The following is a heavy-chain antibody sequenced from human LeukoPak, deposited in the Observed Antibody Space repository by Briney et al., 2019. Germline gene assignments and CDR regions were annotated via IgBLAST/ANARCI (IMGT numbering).Heavy chain of an antibody. CDR2: ISSISSYI. J-gene: IGHJ6*02. CDR3: ASQKGYYDILTRDYYYGMDV. V-gene: IGHV3-21*01. D-gene: IGHD3-9*01. CDR1: GFTFSSYS. Sequence: GGSLSLSCAASGFTFSSYSMNWVRQAPGRGLKWVSSISSISSYIYYADSVKGRFTISRDNAKNSLYLQMNSLRAEDTAVYYCASQKGYYDILTRDYYYGMDVWGQGTTVTVSS.